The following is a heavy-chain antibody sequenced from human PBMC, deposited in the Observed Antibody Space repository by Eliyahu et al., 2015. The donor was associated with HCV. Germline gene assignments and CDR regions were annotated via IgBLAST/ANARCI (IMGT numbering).Heavy chain of an antibody. CDR2: INHSGST. CDR3: ARGEPSRSPSFDY. J-gene: IGHJ4*02. CDR1: GGSFSGYY. Sequence: QVQLQQWGAGLLKPSETLSLTCAVYGGSFSGYYWSWIRQPPGKGLEWIGEINHSGSTNYNPSLKSRVTISVDTSKNQFSLKLSSVTAADTAVYYCARGEPSRSPSFDYWGQGTLVTVSS. V-gene: IGHV4-34*01.